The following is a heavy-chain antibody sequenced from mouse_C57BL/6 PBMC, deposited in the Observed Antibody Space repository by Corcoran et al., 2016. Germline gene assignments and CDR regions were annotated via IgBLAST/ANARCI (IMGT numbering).Heavy chain of an antibody. CDR3: ATGYYFDY. CDR1: GYTFKTYG. D-gene: IGHD4-1*01. Sequence: QIQLVQSGPELKKPGETVKISCKASGYTFKTYGMSWVKQAPGKGLKWMGWINTYSGVPTYADDFKGRFAFSLETSASTAYLQINNLKNEDTATYFCATGYYFDYWGQGTTLTVSS. CDR2: INTYSGVP. J-gene: IGHJ2*01. V-gene: IGHV9-3*01.